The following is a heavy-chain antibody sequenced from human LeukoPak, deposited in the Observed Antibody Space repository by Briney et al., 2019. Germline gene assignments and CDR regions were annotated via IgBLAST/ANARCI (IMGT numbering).Heavy chain of an antibody. Sequence: SETLSLTCAVYGGSFSGCYWSWIRQPPGKGLEWIGEINHSGSTNYNPSLKSRVTISVDTSKNQFSLKLSSVTAADTAVYYCARDRGFWGNWFDPWGQGTLVTVSS. CDR2: INHSGST. J-gene: IGHJ5*02. V-gene: IGHV4-34*01. D-gene: IGHD3-16*01. CDR3: ARDRGFWGNWFDP. CDR1: GGSFSGCY.